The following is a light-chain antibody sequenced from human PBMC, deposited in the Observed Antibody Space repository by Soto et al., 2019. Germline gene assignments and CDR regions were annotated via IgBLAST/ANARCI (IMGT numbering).Light chain of an antibody. Sequence: EIVLTQSPGTLSLSPGEIGTLSFSASQSVRDNYFAWYQQKPGQAPSLLIYDTSRRATGVPDRFTGSGSGTDFALTISRVEAEDFAVYYCQQYGSSLWTFGQGTKVDIK. CDR1: QSVRDNY. J-gene: IGKJ1*01. CDR2: DTS. V-gene: IGKV3-20*01. CDR3: QQYGSSLWT.